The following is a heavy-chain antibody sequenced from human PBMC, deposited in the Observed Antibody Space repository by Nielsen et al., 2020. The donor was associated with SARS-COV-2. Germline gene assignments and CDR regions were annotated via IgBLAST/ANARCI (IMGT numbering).Heavy chain of an antibody. Sequence: GESLKISCAASGFTFSSYWMNWVRQAPGKGLEWVSVISGGEGSTNYADSVKGRFTISRDNSKSTLYLQMNSLRAEDTAVYYCAKDRWEWSVQNNHYYYLDVWGKGTTVTVSS. D-gene: IGHD1-26*01. CDR2: ISGGEGST. CDR1: GFTFSSYW. J-gene: IGHJ6*03. CDR3: AKDRWEWSVQNNHYYYLDV. V-gene: IGHV3-23*01.